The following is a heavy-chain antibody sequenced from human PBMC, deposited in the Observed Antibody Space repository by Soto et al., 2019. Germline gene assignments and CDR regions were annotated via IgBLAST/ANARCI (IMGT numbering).Heavy chain of an antibody. V-gene: IGHV3-7*05. CDR1: GFNFGEFW. D-gene: IGHD5-12*01. Sequence: EMKLEQSGGGLVQPGGSLRLSCVASGFNFGEFWKSWVRQSPGRGLEWVANIEYDGSEMRHVDSVRGGFSIYRDNDQNSLHPQMRSLRSHDTAVFYCAHSGGGYRSASPLWRWGQGALGAVSS. CDR3: AHSGGGYRSASPLWR. CDR2: IEYDGSEM. J-gene: IGHJ4*02.